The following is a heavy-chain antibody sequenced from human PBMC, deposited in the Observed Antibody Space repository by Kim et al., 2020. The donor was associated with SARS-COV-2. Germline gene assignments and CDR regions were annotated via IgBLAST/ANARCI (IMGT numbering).Heavy chain of an antibody. Sequence: ASVKVSCKASGYTFTSYAMHWVRQAPGQRLEWMGWINAGNGNTKYSQKFQGRVTITRDTSASTAYMELSSLRSEDTAVYYCARERASYGGNNWFDPWGQGTLVTVSS. CDR2: INAGNGNT. D-gene: IGHD4-17*01. J-gene: IGHJ5*02. V-gene: IGHV1-3*01. CDR3: ARERASYGGNNWFDP. CDR1: GYTFTSYA.